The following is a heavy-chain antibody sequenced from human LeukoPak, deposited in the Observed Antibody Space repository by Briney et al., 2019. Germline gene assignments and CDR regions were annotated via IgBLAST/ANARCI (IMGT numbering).Heavy chain of an antibody. J-gene: IGHJ3*02. CDR1: GFTFSSHS. V-gene: IGHV3-48*04. D-gene: IGHD1-14*01. CDR3: ATPWADRPGDAFDI. CDR2: ISSSSSTI. Sequence: GGSLRLSCAASGFTFSSHSMNWVRQAPGKGLEWVSYISSSSSTIYYADSVKGRFTISRDNAKNSLYLQMNSLRAEDTAVYYCATPWADRPGDAFDIWGQGTMVTVSS.